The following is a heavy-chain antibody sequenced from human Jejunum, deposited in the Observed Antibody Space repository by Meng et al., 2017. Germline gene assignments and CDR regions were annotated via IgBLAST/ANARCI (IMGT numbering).Heavy chain of an antibody. CDR2: AST. CDR3: ARDHWGSLDY. V-gene: IGHV4-61*08. D-gene: IGHD7-27*01. J-gene: IGHJ4*02. Sequence: GSLRLSCTVSGGSVSSAGYQWGWIRQPPGKGLEWSGYASTNYNPSLKSRDTISLDTTKNQFPLELGSVTAADTAVYYCARDHWGSLDYWGQGILVTVSS. CDR1: GGSVSSAGYQ.